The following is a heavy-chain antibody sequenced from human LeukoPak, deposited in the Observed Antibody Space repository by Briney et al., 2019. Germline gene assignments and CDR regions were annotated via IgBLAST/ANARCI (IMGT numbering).Heavy chain of an antibody. V-gene: IGHV4-4*07. J-gene: IGHJ4*02. CDR1: GDSISSNY. D-gene: IGHD6-6*01. CDR2: IYTSENT. CDR3: ARGRYSSSPYFDY. Sequence: SETLSLTCTVSGDSISSNYWSWIRQSAGKGLEWIGRIYTSENTIYNPSLKSRVTMSVDTSKNQFSLKVNSVTAADTAVYYCARGRYSSSPYFDYWGQGTLVTVSS.